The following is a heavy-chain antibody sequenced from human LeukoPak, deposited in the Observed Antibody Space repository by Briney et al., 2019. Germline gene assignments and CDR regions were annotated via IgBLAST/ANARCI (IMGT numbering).Heavy chain of an antibody. CDR3: ARDLGIAAAGIVAYYYYYMDV. CDR2: ISGSGGST. Sequence: GGSLRLSCAASGFTFSSYAMSWVRQAPGKGLEWVSAISGSGGSTYYADSVKGRFTISRDNSKNTLYLQMNSLRAEDTAVYYCARDLGIAAAGIVAYYYYYMDVWGKGTTVTVSS. CDR1: GFTFSSYA. D-gene: IGHD6-13*01. V-gene: IGHV3-23*01. J-gene: IGHJ6*03.